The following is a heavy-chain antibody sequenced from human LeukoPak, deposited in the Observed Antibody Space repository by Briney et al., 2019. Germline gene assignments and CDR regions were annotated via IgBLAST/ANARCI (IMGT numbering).Heavy chain of an antibody. CDR1: GFTFSSYA. D-gene: IGHD6-19*01. CDR3: ARDTVAGRAWFDP. CDR2: IKQDGSEK. J-gene: IGHJ5*02. Sequence: PGGSLRLSCAASGFTFSSYAMSWVRQAPGKGLEWVANIKQDGSEKYYVDSVKGRFTISRDNAKNSLYLQMNSLRAEDTAVYYCARDTVAGRAWFDPWGQGTLVTVSS. V-gene: IGHV3-7*03.